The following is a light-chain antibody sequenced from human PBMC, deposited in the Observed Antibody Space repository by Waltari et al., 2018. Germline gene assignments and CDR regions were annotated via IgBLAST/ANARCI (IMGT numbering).Light chain of an antibody. CDR2: DVS. J-gene: IGLJ3*02. Sequence: QSALTQPRSVSGSPGQSVTISCTGTSSDVGGYNYVSWYQQHPGKAPKLMIYDVSKRPPGVPDRFSCSKSGNTASLTIAGLQAEDEADYYGCSYAGSYIWVFGGGTKLTVL. CDR1: SSDVGGYNY. V-gene: IGLV2-11*01. CDR3: CSYAGSYIWV.